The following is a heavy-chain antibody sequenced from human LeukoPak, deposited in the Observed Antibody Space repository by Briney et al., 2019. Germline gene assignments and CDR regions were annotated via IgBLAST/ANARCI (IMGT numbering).Heavy chain of an antibody. J-gene: IGHJ3*02. V-gene: IGHV3-7*04. CDR1: GFTFSSYW. D-gene: IGHD3-16*01. Sequence: PGGSLRLSCAASGFTFSSYWMTWVRQAPGKGLEWVANIKQDGSEKYYVDSVKGRFTTSRDNAKNSLYLQMNSLRAEDTAVYYCVGVWGSSVSDAFDIWGQGTMVTVSS. CDR3: VGVWGSSVSDAFDI. CDR2: IKQDGSEK.